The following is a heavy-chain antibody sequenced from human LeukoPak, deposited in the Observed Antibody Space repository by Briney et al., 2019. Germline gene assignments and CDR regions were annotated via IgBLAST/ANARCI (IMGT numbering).Heavy chain of an antibody. CDR1: GGSVSSGSYY. V-gene: IGHV4-61*01. Sequence: SETLSLTCTVSGGSVSSGSYYWSWIRQPPGKGLEWIGYIYYSGSTNYNPSLKSRVTISVDTSKNQFSLKLSSVTAADTAVYYCAREAIALWFGDPSDYYYGMDVWGKGTTVTVSS. D-gene: IGHD3-10*01. CDR3: AREAIALWFGDPSDYYYGMDV. CDR2: IYYSGST. J-gene: IGHJ6*04.